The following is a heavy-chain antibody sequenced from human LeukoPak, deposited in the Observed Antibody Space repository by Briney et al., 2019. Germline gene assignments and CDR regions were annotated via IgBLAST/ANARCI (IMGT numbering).Heavy chain of an antibody. J-gene: IGHJ4*02. CDR2: ISGSGGST. D-gene: IGHD1-26*01. CDR3: AKRSGATRLFDY. CDR1: GFTSTSDA. V-gene: IGHV3-23*01. Sequence: PGRSLRLSCAASGFTSTSDAMSWVRQAPRHGREWVSAISGSGGSTYYADSVKGRFTISRDNSKDTLYLQMNSLRAEDTAVYYCAKRSGATRLFDYWGQGTLVTVSS.